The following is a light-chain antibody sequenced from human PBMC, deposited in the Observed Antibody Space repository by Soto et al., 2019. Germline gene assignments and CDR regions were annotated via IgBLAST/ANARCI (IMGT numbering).Light chain of an antibody. J-gene: IGKJ5*01. V-gene: IGKV3-20*01. CDR3: QQYGDSLSIT. Sequence: ETVLTQSPGTVSLSPGDRATLPCRASQSVSSNKLAWYQQKPGQAPRLLICAASSRATGIPDRFSGSGSGTDFSLTITRLEPEDFAVYYCQQYGDSLSITFGQGTRLEIK. CDR2: AAS. CDR1: QSVSSNK.